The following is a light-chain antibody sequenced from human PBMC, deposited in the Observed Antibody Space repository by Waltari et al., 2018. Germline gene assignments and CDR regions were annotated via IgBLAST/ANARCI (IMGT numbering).Light chain of an antibody. CDR2: DVA. J-gene: IGLJ2*01. CDR3: ASYTSTNTVI. Sequence: QPALTQPASASASPGQSITISCTGTSSDIGGYPYVSWYQQPPGKVPKLMIYDVARWPSGVSNRFSGSKSGNTASLTISGLQAEDEADYYCASYTSTNTVIFGGGTKVTVL. V-gene: IGLV2-14*03. CDR1: SSDIGGYPY.